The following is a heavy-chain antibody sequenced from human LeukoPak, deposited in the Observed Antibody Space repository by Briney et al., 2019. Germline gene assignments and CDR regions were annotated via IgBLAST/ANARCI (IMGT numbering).Heavy chain of an antibody. D-gene: IGHD6-13*01. CDR2: IKSKTDGGTT. Sequence: KAGGSLRLACAASGFTFSNAWMSWVRQAPGKVLEWVGRIKSKTDGGTTDYAAPVKGRFTISRDDSKNTLYLQMNSLKTEDTAVYYCTTDVIAAAGTSFDYWGQGTLVTVSS. CDR1: GFTFSNAW. J-gene: IGHJ4*02. V-gene: IGHV3-15*01. CDR3: TTDVIAAAGTSFDY.